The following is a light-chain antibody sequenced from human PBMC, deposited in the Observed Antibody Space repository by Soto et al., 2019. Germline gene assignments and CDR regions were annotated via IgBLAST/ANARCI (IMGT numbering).Light chain of an antibody. CDR2: GAS. CDR3: QQYSRTPRT. V-gene: IGKV3-20*01. J-gene: IGKJ1*01. Sequence: EIVLKQSPGTLSLSQGDRATHSCRASQTISSNYLAWYQQKLGQAPRLLIFGASRRATGIPDRFSGSGSGTDFTLTITRLESEDFAVYYCQQYSRTPRTFGQGTKVDIK. CDR1: QTISSNY.